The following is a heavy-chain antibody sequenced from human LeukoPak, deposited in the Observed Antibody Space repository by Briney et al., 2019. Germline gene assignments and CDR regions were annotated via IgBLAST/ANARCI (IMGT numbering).Heavy chain of an antibody. Sequence: GGSLRLSCAASGFTFSTYAMTWVRQAPGKGLEWVSAITGNGVSAYYADSVKGRFTISRDNSENTLYLQMNSLGAEDTAVYYCAKSLSYDFWSGFSDYWGQGTLVTVSS. CDR1: GFTFSTYA. V-gene: IGHV3-23*01. CDR2: ITGNGVSA. J-gene: IGHJ4*02. CDR3: AKSLSYDFWSGFSDY. D-gene: IGHD3-3*01.